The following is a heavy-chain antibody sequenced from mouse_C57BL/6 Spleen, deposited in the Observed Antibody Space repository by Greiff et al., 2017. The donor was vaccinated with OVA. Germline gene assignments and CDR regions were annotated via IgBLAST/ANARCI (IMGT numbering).Heavy chain of an antibody. V-gene: IGHV1-15*01. D-gene: IGHD2-13*01. J-gene: IGHJ1*03. Sequence: VQLQQSGAELVRPGASVTLSCTASGYTFTDYEMHWVKQTPVHGLEWIGAIDPETGGTAYTQKFKGKAILTADKSSSTAYMELRSLTSEDSADCYCTRGEGHFGYFDVWGTGTTVTVSS. CDR3: TRGEGHFGYFDV. CDR1: GYTFTDYE. CDR2: IDPETGGT.